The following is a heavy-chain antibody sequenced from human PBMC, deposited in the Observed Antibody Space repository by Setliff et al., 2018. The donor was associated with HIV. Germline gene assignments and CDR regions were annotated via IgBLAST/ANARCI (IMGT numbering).Heavy chain of an antibody. D-gene: IGHD3-3*01. J-gene: IGHJ3*02. V-gene: IGHV1-3*01. Sequence: ASVKVSCKASGYSFTSYTIHWVRQAPGQRLEWMGWINAGNGNTKYSQKFRGRVTFTRDTSASTAYMELSGLGFEDTAVYYCARGFDTNYYDVLWGGYSLDAFDIWGQGTMVTVSS. CDR3: ARGFDTNYYDVLWGGYSLDAFDI. CDR1: GYSFTSYT. CDR2: INAGNGNT.